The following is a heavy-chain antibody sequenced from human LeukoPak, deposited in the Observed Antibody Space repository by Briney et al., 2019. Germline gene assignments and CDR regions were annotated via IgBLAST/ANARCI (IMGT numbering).Heavy chain of an antibody. CDR1: GFTFSSYS. Sequence: KPGGSLRLSCAASGFTFSSYSMNWVRQAPGKGLEWVSSISSSSSYIYYADSVKGRFTISRDNAKNSLYLQMNSLRAEDTAVYYCARDSRYCSSTSCYWTLVEYYFDYWGQGTLVTVSS. CDR2: ISSSSSYI. V-gene: IGHV3-21*01. J-gene: IGHJ4*02. CDR3: ARDSRYCSSTSCYWTLVEYYFDY. D-gene: IGHD2-2*01.